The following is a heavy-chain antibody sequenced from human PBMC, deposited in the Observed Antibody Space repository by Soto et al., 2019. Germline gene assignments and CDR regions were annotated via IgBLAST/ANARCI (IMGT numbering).Heavy chain of an antibody. Sequence: GGSLRLSCAASGFTFSTYTMSWVRQAPGKGPEWVSAISGSGASPSYADSVQGRFTISRDNPKRTLYLQMNNLRAEDTAVYYCAKARCSTTNCYVPDYWGQGTLVTVSS. J-gene: IGHJ4*02. CDR2: ISGSGASP. D-gene: IGHD2-2*01. CDR3: AKARCSTTNCYVPDY. CDR1: GFTFSTYT. V-gene: IGHV3-23*01.